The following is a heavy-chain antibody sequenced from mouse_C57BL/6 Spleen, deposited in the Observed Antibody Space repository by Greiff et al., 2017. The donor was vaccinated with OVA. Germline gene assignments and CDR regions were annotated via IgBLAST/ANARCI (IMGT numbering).Heavy chain of an antibody. CDR1: GYAFSSSW. V-gene: IGHV1-82*01. Sequence: QVQLQQSGPELVKPGASVKISCKASGYAFSSSWMNWVKQRPGKGLEWIGRIYPGDGDTNYNGKFKGKATLTADKSSSTAYMQLSSLTSEDSAVYFCARTLYYYGSSYGFDYWGQGTTLTVSS. D-gene: IGHD1-1*01. CDR2: IYPGDGDT. J-gene: IGHJ2*01. CDR3: ARTLYYYGSSYGFDY.